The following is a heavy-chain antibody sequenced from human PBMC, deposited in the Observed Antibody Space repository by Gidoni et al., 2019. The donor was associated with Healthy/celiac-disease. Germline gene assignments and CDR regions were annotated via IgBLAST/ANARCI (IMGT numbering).Heavy chain of an antibody. D-gene: IGHD3-10*01. CDR3: ARSSAGIWFGEGNWVDT. Sequence: QVQLVQSGAEAKKPGASVTISCKASGCTFTTYPMHWVRQAPGQRLEWMGWINVGNGKTKYSQKFQGRVTITSDTSASTVYMELNSLKSEDMAVYYCARSSAGIWFGEGNWVDTWGQGTLVTVSS. J-gene: IGHJ5*02. V-gene: IGHV1-3*01. CDR1: GCTFTTYP. CDR2: INVGNGKT.